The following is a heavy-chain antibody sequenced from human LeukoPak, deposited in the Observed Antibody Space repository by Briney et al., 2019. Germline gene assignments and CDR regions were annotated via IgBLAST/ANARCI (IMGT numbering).Heavy chain of an antibody. Sequence: SETLSLTCTVSGGSISSYYWSWIRQPPGKGLEWIGYIYYSGSTNYNPSLKSRVTISVDTSKNQFSLKLSSVTAADTAVYHCARDIAAAAHFDYWGQGTLVTVSS. CDR3: ARDIAAAAHFDY. CDR2: IYYSGST. V-gene: IGHV4-59*12. J-gene: IGHJ4*02. D-gene: IGHD6-13*01. CDR1: GGSISSYY.